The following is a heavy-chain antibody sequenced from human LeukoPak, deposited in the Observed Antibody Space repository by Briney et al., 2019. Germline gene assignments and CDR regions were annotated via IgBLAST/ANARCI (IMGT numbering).Heavy chain of an antibody. J-gene: IGHJ4*02. V-gene: IGHV3-21*01. Sequence: GGSLRLSCAASGFTFSSYSMNWVRQAPGKGLEWVSSISSSSSYIYYADSVKGRFTISRDNAKNSLYLQMNSLGAEDTAVYYCASLSGSYTYYFDYWGQGTLVTVSS. D-gene: IGHD1-26*01. CDR1: GFTFSSYS. CDR3: ASLSGSYTYYFDY. CDR2: ISSSSSYI.